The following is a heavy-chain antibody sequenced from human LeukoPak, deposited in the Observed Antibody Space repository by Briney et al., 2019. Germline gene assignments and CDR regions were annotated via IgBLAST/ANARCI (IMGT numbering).Heavy chain of an antibody. J-gene: IGHJ4*02. CDR1: GFIVSGTY. V-gene: IGHV3-53*01. D-gene: IGHD5-12*01. CDR2: IYSGGDT. CDR3: AKYTNKATIREFFDY. Sequence: GGSLRLSCAASGFIVSGTYMTWVRQAPGKGLECVSIIYSGGDTYYTDSVKGRFTISRDNSKNTLYLQMNSLRAEDTAVYYCAKYTNKATIREFFDYWGQGTLVTVSS.